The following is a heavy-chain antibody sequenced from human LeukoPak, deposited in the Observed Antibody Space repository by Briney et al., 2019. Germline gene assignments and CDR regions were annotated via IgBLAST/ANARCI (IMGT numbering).Heavy chain of an antibody. CDR1: GYTFTSYD. D-gene: IGHD4-11*01. CDR2: MNPNSGNT. V-gene: IGHV1-8*01. J-gene: IGHJ5*02. Sequence: ASVKVSCKASGYTFTSYDINWVRQATGQGLEWMGWMNPNSGNTGYAQKLQGRVTMTRNTSISTAYMELSSLRSEDTAVYYCARGNYDYSNYYNWFDPWGQGTLVTVSS. CDR3: ARGNYDYSNYYNWFDP.